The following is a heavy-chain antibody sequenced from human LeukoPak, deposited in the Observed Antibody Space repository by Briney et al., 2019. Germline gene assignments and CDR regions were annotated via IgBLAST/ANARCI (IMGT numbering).Heavy chain of an antibody. CDR3: VRDGAYCGGDCYPGY. CDR2: MSHSGST. Sequence: SETLSLTCVVSGYSISSGFYWGWIRQPPGKGLEWIGSMSHSGSTYYNPSLKSRLTISVDTSKNQFSLNLRSVTAADTAVYYCVRDGAYCGGDCYPGYWGQGTLVTVSS. J-gene: IGHJ4*02. CDR1: GYSISSGFY. D-gene: IGHD2-21*02. V-gene: IGHV4-38-2*02.